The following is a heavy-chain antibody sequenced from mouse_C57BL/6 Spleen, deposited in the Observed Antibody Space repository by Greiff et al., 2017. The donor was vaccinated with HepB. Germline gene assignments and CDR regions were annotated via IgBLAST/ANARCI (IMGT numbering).Heavy chain of an antibody. CDR1: GFSLTSYA. J-gene: IGHJ4*01. D-gene: IGHD1-1*01. CDR2: IWTGGGT. V-gene: IGHV2-9-1*01. CDR3: ARIITTVVYYYAMDY. Sequence: VHLVESGPGLVAPSQSLSITCTVSGFSLTSYAISWVRQPPGKGLEWLGVIWTGGGTNYNSALKSRLSISKDNSKSQVFLKMNSLHTDDTARYYCARIITTVVYYYAMDYWGQGTSVTVSS.